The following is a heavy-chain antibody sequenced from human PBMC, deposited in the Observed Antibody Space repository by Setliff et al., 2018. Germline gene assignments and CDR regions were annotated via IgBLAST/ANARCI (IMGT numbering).Heavy chain of an antibody. CDR3: ARGPISGSGTYYGAD. Sequence: SVKVSCKASGGTFGDYAISWVRQVPGQGLEWVGRIIPTFKIANYAQKFQSRVTITADGSTTTVHMEVTSLTFEDTAEYFCARGPISGSGTYYGADWGQGTLVTVSS. CDR1: GGTFGDYA. J-gene: IGHJ4*02. D-gene: IGHD3-10*01. V-gene: IGHV1-69*13. CDR2: IIPTFKIA.